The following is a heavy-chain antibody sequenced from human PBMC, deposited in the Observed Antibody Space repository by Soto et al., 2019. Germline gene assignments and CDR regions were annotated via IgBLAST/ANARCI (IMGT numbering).Heavy chain of an antibody. CDR2: IFSNGEK. Sequence: QVTLKESGPVLVKPTETLTLTCAVSGFSLSDARMGVSWIRQPPGKALQWLAHIFSNGEKSYNTSRRSRLTISKDSCKSQVGLTMTHTDPVDTATYFGARLIVGALDVSDIWGQGTMVTVS. D-gene: IGHD1-26*01. V-gene: IGHV2-26*01. J-gene: IGHJ3*02. CDR1: GFSLSDARMG. CDR3: ARLIVGALDVSDI.